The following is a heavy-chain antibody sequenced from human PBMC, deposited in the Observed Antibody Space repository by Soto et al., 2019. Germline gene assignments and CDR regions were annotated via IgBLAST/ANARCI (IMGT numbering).Heavy chain of an antibody. V-gene: IGHV3-23*01. J-gene: IGHJ5*02. CDR3: AKRASPANIDNWFDP. Sequence: GGSLRLSCVGSGFVFKNFAINWVRQPPGKGLEWVSVIRGTGLNTYYAASVKGRFNISRDNAKNTVYLQMDSLKVEDTAVYYCAKRASPANIDNWFDPWGPGTQVTVSS. CDR2: IRGTGLNT. CDR1: GFVFKNFA.